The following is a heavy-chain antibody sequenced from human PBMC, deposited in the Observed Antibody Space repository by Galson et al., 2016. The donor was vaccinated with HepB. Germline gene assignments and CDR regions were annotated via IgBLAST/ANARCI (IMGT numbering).Heavy chain of an antibody. CDR2: ISGSGVGT. D-gene: IGHD5-24*01. V-gene: IGHV3-23*01. J-gene: IGHJ3*02. CDR3: AKDDDDYNNAFDI. CDR1: GFTFSSHG. Sequence: SLRLSCAASGFTFSSHGMHWVRQAPGKGLEWVSAISGSGVGTYYADSVKGRFTISRDNSKNTLYLQMNSLRAEDTAVYYCAKDDDDYNNAFDIWGQGTMVTVSS.